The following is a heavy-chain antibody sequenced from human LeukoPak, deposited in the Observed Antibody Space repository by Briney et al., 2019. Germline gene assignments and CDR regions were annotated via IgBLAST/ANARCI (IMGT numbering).Heavy chain of an antibody. D-gene: IGHD2/OR15-2a*01. CDR1: GFTFKTFA. CDR2: ISPTVDNI. CDR3: AKDLRHRTTCNCYGWLDP. V-gene: IGHV3-23*01. J-gene: IGHJ5*02. Sequence: GGSLRLSCAASGFTFKTFAMSWVRQAPGKGLEWVSAISPTVDNIYYADSVKGRFTISRDNSRNTLYLQMNSLRVEDTAIYYCAKDLRHRTTCNCYGWLDPWGQGTLVTVSS.